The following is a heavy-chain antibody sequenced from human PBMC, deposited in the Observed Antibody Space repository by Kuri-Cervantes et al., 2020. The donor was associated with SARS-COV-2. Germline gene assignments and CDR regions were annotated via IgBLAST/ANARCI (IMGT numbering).Heavy chain of an antibody. V-gene: IGHV4-30-2*02. D-gene: IGHD1-14*01. J-gene: IGHJ5*02. CDR1: GGSISSGGYY. CDR2: IYHSGTT. CDR3: AITDAPPLNWFDP. Sequence: SETLSPTCTVYGGSISSGGYYWSWIRQQPGKGLEWIGYIYHSGTTYYIPSLKGRVTISVDTSKNQFSLKLSSVTAADTSVYYCAITDAPPLNWFDPWGQGTLVTVSS.